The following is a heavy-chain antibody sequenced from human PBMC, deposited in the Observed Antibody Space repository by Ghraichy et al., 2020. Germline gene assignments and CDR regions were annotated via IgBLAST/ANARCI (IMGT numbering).Heavy chain of an antibody. CDR2: ISASDGMV. CDR3: ARAFH. J-gene: IGHJ4*02. V-gene: IGHV3-11*01. D-gene: IGHD3-3*02. CDR1: GFTFNKYY. Sequence: GSLNISCLASGFTFNKYYMSWVRQTPGKELEWIAYISASDGMVSYADSVKGRFTISRDNAKNSLFLEMNSLRVDDTAVYYCARAFHWGRGTLVTVSS.